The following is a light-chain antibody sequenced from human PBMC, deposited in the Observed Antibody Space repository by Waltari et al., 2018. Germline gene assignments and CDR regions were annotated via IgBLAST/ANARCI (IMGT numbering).Light chain of an antibody. J-gene: IGKJ1*01. CDR2: RAS. V-gene: IGKV1-39*01. CDR3: QQSYSIPWT. Sequence: DIQMTQSPSSLSTSVGDRVTVTCRASQSISRYLNWYQQKPGKAPNLLIYRASSLHSGVPSRFNGSGSGTDFTLTISSLKPEDFATCYCQQSYSIPWTFGQGTMVETK. CDR1: QSISRY.